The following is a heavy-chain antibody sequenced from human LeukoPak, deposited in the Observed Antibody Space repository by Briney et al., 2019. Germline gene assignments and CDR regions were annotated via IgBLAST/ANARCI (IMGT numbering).Heavy chain of an antibody. J-gene: IGHJ4*02. CDR2: ISSSSSTI. V-gene: IGHV3-48*01. Sequence: GGSLRLSCAASGFTFSSYSMNWVRQAPGKGLEWVSYISSSSSTIYYADSVKGRFTISRDNAKNSLYLQMNSLRAEDTAVYYCARANAGLRYFDRLDFDYWGQGTLVTVSS. D-gene: IGHD3-9*01. CDR1: GFTFSSYS. CDR3: ARANAGLRYFDRLDFDY.